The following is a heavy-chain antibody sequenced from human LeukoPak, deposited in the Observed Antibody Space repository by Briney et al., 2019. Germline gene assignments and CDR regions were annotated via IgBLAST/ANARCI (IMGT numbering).Heavy chain of an antibody. V-gene: IGHV4-59*08. CDR2: IYYSGST. CDR1: GGSISSYY. D-gene: IGHD2-2*02. CDR3: ARGRRYCSSTSCFTNDY. J-gene: IGHJ4*02. Sequence: SETLSLTCTVSGGSISSYYWSWIRQPPGKGLEWIGYIYYSGSTNYNPSLKSRVTISVDTSKNQFSLKLSSVTAADTAVYYCARGRRYCSSTSCFTNDYWGQGTLVTVSS.